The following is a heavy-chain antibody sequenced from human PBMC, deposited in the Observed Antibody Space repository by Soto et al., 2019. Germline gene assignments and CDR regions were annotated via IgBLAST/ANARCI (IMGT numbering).Heavy chain of an antibody. J-gene: IGHJ5*02. V-gene: IGHV4-34*01. CDR1: GGSFSGYY. Sequence: SETLSLTCAFYGGSFSGYYWSWIRQPPGKGLEWIGEINHSGSTNYNPSLKSRVTISVDTSKNQFSLKLSSVTAADTAVYYCARPPPYCSSTSCYGGGWYDPWGQGTLVTVSS. D-gene: IGHD2-2*01. CDR3: ARPPPYCSSTSCYGGGWYDP. CDR2: INHSGST.